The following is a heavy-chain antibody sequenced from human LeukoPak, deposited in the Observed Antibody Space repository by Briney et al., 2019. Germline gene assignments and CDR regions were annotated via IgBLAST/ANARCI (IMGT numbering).Heavy chain of an antibody. CDR3: ASYDGYNSYYFDY. CDR2: IFYSGST. Sequence: PSETLSLTCTVSGGSISRYYWNWIRQPPGKGLEWIGYIFYSGSTNYNPSLKSRVTMSVDTSKNQFSLKLSSVTTADTAVYYCASYDGYNSYYFDYWGRGTLVTVSS. J-gene: IGHJ4*02. CDR1: GGSISRYY. D-gene: IGHD5-24*01. V-gene: IGHV4-59*01.